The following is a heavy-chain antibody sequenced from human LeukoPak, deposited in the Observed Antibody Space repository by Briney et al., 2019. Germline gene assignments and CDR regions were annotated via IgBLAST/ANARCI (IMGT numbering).Heavy chain of an antibody. CDR3: ARDLFSGLEMATTPHY. V-gene: IGHV3-7*01. CDR2: IKQDGSEK. Sequence: GGSLRLSCAASGFTFSSYWMTWVRQAPGKGLEWVANIKQDGSEKYYVDSVKGRFTISRDNAKNSLYLQMNSLRAEDTAVYYCARDLFSGLEMATTPHYWGQGTLVTVSS. D-gene: IGHD5-24*01. CDR1: GFTFSSYW. J-gene: IGHJ4*02.